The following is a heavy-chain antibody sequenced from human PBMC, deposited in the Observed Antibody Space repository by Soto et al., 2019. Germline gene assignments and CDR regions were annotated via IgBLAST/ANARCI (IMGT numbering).Heavy chain of an antibody. V-gene: IGHV4-30-2*01. CDR3: ARVPGP. Sequence: QLQLQESGSGLVKPSQTLSLTCAVYGGSISSGGYSWSWIRKPPGKCLDWIVYIYHSGITYYNPSLKSRVTISVDRSKNQFSLKLSSVTAADQAVYYCARVPGPWGQGTLVTVSS. CDR2: IYHSGIT. CDR1: GGSISSGGYS. J-gene: IGHJ5*02.